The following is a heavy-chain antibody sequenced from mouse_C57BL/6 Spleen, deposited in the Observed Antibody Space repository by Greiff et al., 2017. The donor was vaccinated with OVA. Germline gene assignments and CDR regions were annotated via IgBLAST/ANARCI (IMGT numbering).Heavy chain of an antibody. CDR3: ARGGYGYDDAMDY. D-gene: IGHD2-2*01. CDR2: FHPYNDDT. V-gene: IGHV1-47*01. CDR1: GYTFTTYP. Sequence: LQESGAELVKPGASVKMSCKASGYTFTTYPIEWMKQNHGKSLEWIGNFHPYNDDTKYNEKFKGKATLTVEKSSSTVYLELSRLTSDDSAVYYCARGGYGYDDAMDYWGQGTSVTVSS. J-gene: IGHJ4*01.